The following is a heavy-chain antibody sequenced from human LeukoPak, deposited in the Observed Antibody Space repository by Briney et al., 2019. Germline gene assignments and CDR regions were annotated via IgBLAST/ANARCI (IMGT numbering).Heavy chain of an antibody. V-gene: IGHV4-59*08. D-gene: IGHD1-14*01. CDR2: SHYSGET. CDR1: GASMTDYY. CDR3: ARQPGGTVAFDI. J-gene: IGHJ3*02. Sequence: TSETLSLTCTVSGASMTDYYWSWIRQPPGKGLEWIAYSHYSGETKYNPSLKSRITISVDTSKNQFSLKLSSVTAADMAVYFCARQPGGTVAFDIWGQGTTVTVSA.